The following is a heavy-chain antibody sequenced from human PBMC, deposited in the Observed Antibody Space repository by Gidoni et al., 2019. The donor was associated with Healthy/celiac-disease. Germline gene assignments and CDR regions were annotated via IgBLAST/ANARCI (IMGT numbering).Heavy chain of an antibody. CDR2: IKSKTDGGTI. CDR3: TTVRG. Sequence: GSGCTFRNAGMSWVRLAPGKGLVWVGRIKSKTDGGTIDYAAPLKGRFTISRDDSKNTLYLQMNSLKTEDTAVYYCTTVRGWGQGTTVTVSS. V-gene: IGHV3-15*01. CDR1: GCTFRNAG. J-gene: IGHJ6*02.